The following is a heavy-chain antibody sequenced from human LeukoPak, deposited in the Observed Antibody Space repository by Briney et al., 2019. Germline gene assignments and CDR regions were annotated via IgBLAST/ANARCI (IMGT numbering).Heavy chain of an antibody. J-gene: IGHJ4*02. CDR3: AREYYNSSGSPYFDY. D-gene: IGHD3-22*01. V-gene: IGHV3-74*01. CDR1: GFTFSSYW. CDR2: INSDGSST. Sequence: PGGSLRLSCAASGFTFSSYWMHWVRQAPGKGLVWVSRINSDGSSTTYGDSVKGRFTISRDNAKNTLYMYVHSLRAEDTAVYYRAREYYNSSGSPYFDYWGQGTLVTVSS.